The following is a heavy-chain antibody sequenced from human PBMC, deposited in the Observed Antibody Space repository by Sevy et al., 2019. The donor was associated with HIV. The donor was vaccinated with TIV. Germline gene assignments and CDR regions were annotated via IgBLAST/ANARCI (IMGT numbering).Heavy chain of an antibody. CDR3: ARAGRLRLGGLSSGPDY. CDR2: ISYDGNK. V-gene: IGHV3-30*03. Sequence: GGSLRLSCTASGFNFNTYGMHRVRQAPGKGLEWLAIISYDGNKYYADSVEGRFTISRDNSRNTLYLQMNSLRTEDTAVFHCARAGRLRLGGLSSGPDYWGPGTLVTVSS. CDR1: GFNFNTYG. J-gene: IGHJ4*02. D-gene: IGHD3-16*02.